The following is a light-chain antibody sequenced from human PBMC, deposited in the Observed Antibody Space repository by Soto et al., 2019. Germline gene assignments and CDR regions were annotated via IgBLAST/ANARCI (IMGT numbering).Light chain of an antibody. CDR3: QQSYRSPYT. V-gene: IGKV1-39*01. J-gene: IGKJ5*01. CDR1: QSINIY. Sequence: IQLTQSPSSLSASVGDRVTVTCRASQSINIYLNWYQQKPGKAPTLLIYGASTLQSGVPSRFSGGGSRTDFTLTISSLQTEDFATYYCQQSYRSPYTFGQATRLEIK. CDR2: GAS.